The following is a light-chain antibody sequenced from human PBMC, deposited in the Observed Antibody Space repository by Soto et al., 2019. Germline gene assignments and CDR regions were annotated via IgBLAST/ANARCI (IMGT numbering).Light chain of an antibody. V-gene: IGKV1-39*01. CDR3: QQTYSIPLT. CDR1: QTINNY. J-gene: IGKJ4*01. Sequence: DIQMTQSPSSLSAAVGDGVTITCRTSQTINNYLNWYQQKPGRAPKLLIYAAYNLQSGVPSRFSGSGSGTDFTLAISALQPDDFATYFCQQTYSIPLTFGGGT. CDR2: AAY.